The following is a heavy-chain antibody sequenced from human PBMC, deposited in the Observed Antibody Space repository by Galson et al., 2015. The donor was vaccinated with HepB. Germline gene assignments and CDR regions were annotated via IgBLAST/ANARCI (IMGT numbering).Heavy chain of an antibody. CDR1: GGSISSSSYY. V-gene: IGHV4-39*01. CDR2: IYYSGST. CDR3: ARRGQGGIDY. D-gene: IGHD3-16*01. Sequence: ETLSLTCTVSGGSISSSSYYWGWIRQPPGKGLEWIGSIYYSGSTYYNPSLKSRVTISVDTSKNQFSLKLSSVTAADTAVYYCARRGQGGIDYWGQGTLVTVSS. J-gene: IGHJ4*02.